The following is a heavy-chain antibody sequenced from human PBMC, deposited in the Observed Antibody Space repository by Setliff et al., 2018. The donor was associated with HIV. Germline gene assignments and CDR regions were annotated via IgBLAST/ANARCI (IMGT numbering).Heavy chain of an antibody. Sequence: GESLKISCKVSGYSFASSWIGWVRQMPGKGLEWMVLFYPGDSDTRYSPSFQGRVTISADKSINTAYLQWSSLQASDTAMYYCARRASKASLDYWGQGTLVTVSS. J-gene: IGHJ4*02. CDR3: ARRASKASLDY. V-gene: IGHV5-51*01. CDR2: FYPGDSDT. CDR1: GYSFASSW.